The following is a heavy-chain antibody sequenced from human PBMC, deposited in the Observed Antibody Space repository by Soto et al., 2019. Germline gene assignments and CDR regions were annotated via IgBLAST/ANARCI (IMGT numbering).Heavy chain of an antibody. D-gene: IGHD2-2*01. J-gene: IGHJ6*03. CDR2: ISGSGGST. CDR1: GFTFSSYA. V-gene: IGHV3-23*01. Sequence: GWSLRLSCAASGFTFSSYAMSWVRQALGKGLEWVSAISGSGGSTYYADSVKGRFTISRDNSKNTLYLQMNSLRAEDTAVYYCAKDGMWDYCSITSCYDGGLKEYYYYYMDVWGKGTTVTVSS. CDR3: AKDGMWDYCSITSCYDGGLKEYYYYYMDV.